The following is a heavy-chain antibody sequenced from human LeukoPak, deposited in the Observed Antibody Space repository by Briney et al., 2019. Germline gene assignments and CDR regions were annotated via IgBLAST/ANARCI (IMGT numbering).Heavy chain of an antibody. V-gene: IGHV3-30*01. CDR2: ISYDGSNK. D-gene: IGHD3-3*01. Sequence: GSLRLSCGASGFTFSSFALQWVRQAPGKGGLGGAVISYDGSNKYYADSVKGRFTISRDNSKNTLYLQMNSLRAEDTAVYYCASYDFWSGYLDYWGQGTLVTVSS. CDR1: GFTFSSFA. CDR3: ASYDFWSGYLDY. J-gene: IGHJ4*02.